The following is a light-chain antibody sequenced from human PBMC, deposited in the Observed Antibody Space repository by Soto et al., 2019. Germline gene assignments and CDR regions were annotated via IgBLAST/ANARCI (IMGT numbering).Light chain of an antibody. CDR3: QQYGGSTRT. CDR2: GAS. CDR1: QSIADS. V-gene: IGKV3-20*01. J-gene: IGKJ1*01. Sequence: EIVLTQSPGTLSLSPGERATLSCRASQSIADSLAWYQHKPGQAPRPLIVGASNRATGIPDRFSGSGSGTDLTLTISRLEPEDFAVYHCQQYGGSTRTFGQGTKVDIK.